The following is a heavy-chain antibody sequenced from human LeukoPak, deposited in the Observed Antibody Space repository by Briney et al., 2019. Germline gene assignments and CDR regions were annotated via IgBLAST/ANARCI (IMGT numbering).Heavy chain of an antibody. V-gene: IGHV1-2*02. CDR3: ARGAELLWFGESYGGLDY. Sequence: ASVKVSCKASGYTFTGYYMHWVRQAPGQGLEWMGWINPNSGGTNYAQKFQGRVTMTRDTSISTAYMELSRLRSDDTAVYYCARGAELLWFGESYGGLDYWGQGTLVTVSS. J-gene: IGHJ4*02. D-gene: IGHD3-10*01. CDR1: GYTFTGYY. CDR2: INPNSGGT.